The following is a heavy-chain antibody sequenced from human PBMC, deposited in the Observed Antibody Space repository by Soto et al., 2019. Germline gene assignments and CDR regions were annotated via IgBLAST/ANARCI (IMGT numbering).Heavy chain of an antibody. V-gene: IGHV3-72*01. CDR2: SRNKANSYTT. CDR1: GFTFSDHQ. CDR3: ARVVGAPNWFDP. J-gene: IGHJ5*02. Sequence: PGGSLRLSCAASGFTFSDHQMDWVRQAPGKGLEWVGRSRNKANSYTTEYAASVKGRFTISRDDSKNSLYLQMNSLKIEDTAVYYCARVVGAPNWFDPWGQGTLVTVS. D-gene: IGHD1-26*01.